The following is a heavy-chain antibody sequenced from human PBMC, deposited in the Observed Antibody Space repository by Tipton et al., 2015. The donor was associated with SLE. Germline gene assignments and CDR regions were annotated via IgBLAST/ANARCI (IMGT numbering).Heavy chain of an antibody. V-gene: IGHV4-4*07. J-gene: IGHJ3*02. CDR1: GGSISRYY. CDR3: ARRRYGDFLLPDAFDI. CDR2: IYTGGNT. D-gene: IGHD4-17*01. Sequence: TLSLTCTVSGGSISRYYWGWIRQPAGKGLEWIGRIYTGGNTKYNPSLESRVTLSVDASKDQFSLRLTSVTAADTAVYYCARRRYGDFLLPDAFDIWGQGTMVTVSS.